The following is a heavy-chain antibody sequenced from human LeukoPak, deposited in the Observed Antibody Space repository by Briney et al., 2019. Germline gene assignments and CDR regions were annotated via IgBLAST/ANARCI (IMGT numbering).Heavy chain of an antibody. V-gene: IGHV3-21*01. J-gene: IGHJ4*02. CDR3: ASQIVATIAPHFDY. CDR1: GFTFSSYI. Sequence: GGSLRLSCAASGFTFSSYIMNWVRQAPGKGLEWVSSISSSSSYIYYADSVKGRFTISRDNAKNSLYLQMNSLRAEDTAVYYCASQIVATIAPHFDYWGQGTLVTVSS. D-gene: IGHD5-12*01. CDR2: ISSSSSYI.